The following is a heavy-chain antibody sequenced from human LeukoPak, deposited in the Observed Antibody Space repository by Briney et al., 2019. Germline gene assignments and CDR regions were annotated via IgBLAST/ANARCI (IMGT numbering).Heavy chain of an antibody. CDR1: GGSISSSSYY. CDR3: ARYKKIAAAGFFFDY. V-gene: IGHV4-39*07. D-gene: IGHD6-13*01. J-gene: IGHJ4*02. Sequence: SETLSLTCTVSGGSISSSSYYWGWIRQPPGKGLEWIGSIYYSGSTYYNPSLKSRVTISVDTSKNQFSLKLSSVTAADTAVYYCARYKKIAAAGFFFDYWGQGTLVTVSS. CDR2: IYYSGST.